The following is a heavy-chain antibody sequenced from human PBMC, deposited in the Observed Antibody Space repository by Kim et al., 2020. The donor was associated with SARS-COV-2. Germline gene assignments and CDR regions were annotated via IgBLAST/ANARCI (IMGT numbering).Heavy chain of an antibody. CDR2: IDPSDSYT. V-gene: IGHV5-10-1*01. CDR3: ARHDEGVLVTHPYYYYGMDV. J-gene: IGHJ6*02. D-gene: IGHD3-9*01. Sequence: GESLKISCKGSGYSFTSYWISWVRQMPGKGLEWMGRIDPSDSYTNYSPSFQGHVTISADKSISTAYLQWSSLKASDTAMYYCARHDEGVLVTHPYYYYGMDVWGQGTTVTVSS. CDR1: GYSFTSYW.